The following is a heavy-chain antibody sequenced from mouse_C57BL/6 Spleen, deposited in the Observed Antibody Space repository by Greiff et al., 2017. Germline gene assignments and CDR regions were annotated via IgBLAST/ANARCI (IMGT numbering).Heavy chain of an antibody. CDR1: GYTFTSYW. J-gene: IGHJ4*01. Sequence: VQLQQPGAELVRPGTSVKLSCKASGYTFTSYWMHWVKQRPGQGLEWIGVIDPSDSYTNYNQKFKGKATLTVDTSSSTAYMQLSSLTSEDSAVYYCATKVTTGYYAMDYWGQGTSVTVSS. D-gene: IGHD2-2*01. V-gene: IGHV1-59*01. CDR3: ATKVTTGYYAMDY. CDR2: IDPSDSYT.